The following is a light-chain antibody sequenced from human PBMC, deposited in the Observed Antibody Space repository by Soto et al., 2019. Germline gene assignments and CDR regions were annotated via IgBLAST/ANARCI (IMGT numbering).Light chain of an antibody. V-gene: IGLV2-8*01. CDR2: EVV. J-gene: IGLJ1*01. Sequence: QSALTQPASVSGSPGQSITISCTGTSNDIGGYNYVSWYQHHPGKAPRLIIYEVVQRPSGVPDRFSGSKSGNTASLTVSGLQAADEADYFCKSYAGSNTYVFGSGTKVTVL. CDR3: KSYAGSNTYV. CDR1: SNDIGGYNY.